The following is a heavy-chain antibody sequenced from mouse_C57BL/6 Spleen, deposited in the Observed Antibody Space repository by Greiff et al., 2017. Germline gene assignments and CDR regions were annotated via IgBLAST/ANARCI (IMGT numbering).Heavy chain of an antibody. CDR1: GYSITSCYD. Sequence: EVKLQESGPGMVKPSQSLSLTCTVTGYSITSCYDWHWIRHVPGNKLEWMGYISYSGSTNYNPSFKSRISITHDTSKNHFFLNLNSVTTEDTATYCCASARQLYAMDYWGQGTSVTVSS. CDR2: ISYSGST. CDR3: ASARQLYAMDY. J-gene: IGHJ4*01. D-gene: IGHD6-1*01. V-gene: IGHV3-1*01.